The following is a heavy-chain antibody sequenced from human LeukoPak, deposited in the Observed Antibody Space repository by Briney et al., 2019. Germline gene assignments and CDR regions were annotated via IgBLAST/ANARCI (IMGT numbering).Heavy chain of an antibody. V-gene: IGHV1-2*02. CDR2: INPNSGGT. CDR3: ARVAHNYDLLTGYYPYLDYFDF. CDR1: GGTFSSYA. J-gene: IGHJ4*02. Sequence: ASVKVSCKASGGTFSSYAISWVRQAPGQGLEWMGWINPNSGGTYYAQKFQGRVTMTRGTSISTAYMELSRLRSDDTAVFYCARVAHNYDLLTGYYPYLDYFDFWGQGTLVTVSS. D-gene: IGHD3-9*01.